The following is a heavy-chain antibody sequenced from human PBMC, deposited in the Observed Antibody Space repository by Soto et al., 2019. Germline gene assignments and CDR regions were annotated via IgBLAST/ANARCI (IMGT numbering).Heavy chain of an antibody. D-gene: IGHD2-15*01. Sequence: SETLSLTCTVSGDSISSGTHYWNWIRQHPGKGLEWIGYIYHSGSTYYNPSLKNRVTISVDRSKNQFSLNLTSVTAADTAVYYCASVSGGNVYFDYWGQGTLVTVSS. CDR3: ASVSGGNVYFDY. CDR2: IYHSGST. CDR1: GDSISSGTHY. V-gene: IGHV4-30-2*01. J-gene: IGHJ4*02.